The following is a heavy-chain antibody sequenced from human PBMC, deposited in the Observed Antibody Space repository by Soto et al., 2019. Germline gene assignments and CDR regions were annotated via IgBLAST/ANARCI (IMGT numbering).Heavy chain of an antibody. Sequence: GASVKVSCKASGYTFTSYDINWVRQATGQGLEWMRWMNPNSGNTGYAQKFQGRVTMTRNTSISTAYMELSSLRSEDTAVYYCARDPEYYGSGSYYNPNWFDPWGQGTLVTVSS. V-gene: IGHV1-8*01. J-gene: IGHJ5*02. CDR3: ARDPEYYGSGSYYNPNWFDP. CDR1: GYTFTSYD. D-gene: IGHD3-10*01. CDR2: MNPNSGNT.